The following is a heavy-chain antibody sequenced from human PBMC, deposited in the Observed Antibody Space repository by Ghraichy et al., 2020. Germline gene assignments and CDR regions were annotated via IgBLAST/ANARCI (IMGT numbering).Heavy chain of an antibody. J-gene: IGHJ4*02. V-gene: IGHV3-23*01. D-gene: IGHD2-15*01. Sequence: GGSLRLSCAASGFTFSSYAMSWVRQAPGKGLEWLSDISDSGGSTYYADSVKGRFTISRDNSKSTLYLQMNSLRAEDTALYYCAKLGRSASQDYWGQGTLVTVSS. CDR3: AKLGRSASQDY. CDR1: GFTFSSYA. CDR2: ISDSGGST.